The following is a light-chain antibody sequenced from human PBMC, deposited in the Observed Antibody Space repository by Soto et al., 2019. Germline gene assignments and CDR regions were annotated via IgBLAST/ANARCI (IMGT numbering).Light chain of an antibody. CDR1: SSDVGGYND. Sequence: QSVLTQPPSASGSPGQSVTISCTGTSSDVGGYNDVSWYQQHPGKAPKLMISEVSKRPSGVPDRFSGSKSGNTASLSVSGLQAEDEADYFCSSYAGNNKYVFGTGTKLTVL. CDR2: EVS. V-gene: IGLV2-8*01. J-gene: IGLJ1*01. CDR3: SSYAGNNKYV.